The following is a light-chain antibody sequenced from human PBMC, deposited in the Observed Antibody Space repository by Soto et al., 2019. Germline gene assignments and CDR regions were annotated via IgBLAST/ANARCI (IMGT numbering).Light chain of an antibody. CDR2: GAS. CDR3: QQYGSSPLT. J-gene: IGKJ4*01. Sequence: ESVLTQSPGTLSLSPGERATLSCRASQSVSSSYLAWYQQKPGQAPRLLIYGASSRATGIPDRFSGSGSGTDFTLTISRLEPEDCAVYYWQQYGSSPLTFGGGTKVEIK. CDR1: QSVSSSY. V-gene: IGKV3-20*01.